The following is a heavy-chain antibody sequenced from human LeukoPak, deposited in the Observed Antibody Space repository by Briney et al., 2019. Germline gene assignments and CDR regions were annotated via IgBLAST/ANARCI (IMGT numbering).Heavy chain of an antibody. D-gene: IGHD6-6*01. V-gene: IGHV4-59*01. CDR3: ARGPGTAARPHYFDY. Sequence: ASETLSLTCTVSGGSISSYYWNWIRQPPGKGLEWIGYIFYSGSTNYNPSLKSRVTISLDTSKNQFSLNLSSVTAADTAVYYCARGPGTAARPHYFDYWGQGTLVTVSS. CDR2: IFYSGST. CDR1: GGSISSYY. J-gene: IGHJ4*02.